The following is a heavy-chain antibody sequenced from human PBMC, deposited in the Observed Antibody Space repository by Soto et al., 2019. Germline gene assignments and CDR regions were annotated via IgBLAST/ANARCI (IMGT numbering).Heavy chain of an antibody. CDR2: IYYSGST. CDR3: ARHKLRLYGLAPYYDIFTDPPPANWFDP. Sequence: PSETLSLTCTVSGGSISSSSYYWGWIRQPPGKGLEWIGSIYYSGSTYYNPSLKSRVTISVDTSKNQFSLKLSSVTAADTAVYYCARHKLRLYGLAPYYDIFTDPPPANWFDPWGQGTRVTVSS. CDR1: GGSISSSSYY. J-gene: IGHJ5*02. D-gene: IGHD3-9*01. V-gene: IGHV4-39*01.